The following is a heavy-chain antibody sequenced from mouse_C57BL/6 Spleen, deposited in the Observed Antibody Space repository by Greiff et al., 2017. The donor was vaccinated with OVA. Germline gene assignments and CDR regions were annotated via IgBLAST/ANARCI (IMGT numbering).Heavy chain of an antibody. CDR2: ISSGGDYI. V-gene: IGHV5-9-1*02. CDR3: TRDSPTYYSNFYAMDY. Sequence: EVQGVESGEGLVKPGGSLKLSCAASGFTFSSYAMSWVRQTPEKRLEWVAYISSGGDYIYYADTVKGRFTLPRDNARNTLYLQMSSLKSEDTAVYYCTRDSPTYYSNFYAMDYWGQGTSVTVSS. CDR1: GFTFSSYA. J-gene: IGHJ4*01. D-gene: IGHD2-5*01.